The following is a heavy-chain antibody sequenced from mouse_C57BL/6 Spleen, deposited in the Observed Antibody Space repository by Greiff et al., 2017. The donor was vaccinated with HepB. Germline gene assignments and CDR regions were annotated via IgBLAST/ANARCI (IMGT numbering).Heavy chain of an antibody. V-gene: IGHV1-26*01. D-gene: IGHD2-3*01. J-gene: IGHJ2*01. Sequence: VQLQQSGPELVKPGASVKISCRASGYTFTDYYVNWVKQRHGKSLEWIGDINPNNGGTSYNQKFKGKDTLTVDKSSSTAYMELRCLTSEDSAGYYCARCDDDYWGQGTTLTFSS. CDR1: GYTFTDYY. CDR3: ARCDDDY. CDR2: INPNNGGT.